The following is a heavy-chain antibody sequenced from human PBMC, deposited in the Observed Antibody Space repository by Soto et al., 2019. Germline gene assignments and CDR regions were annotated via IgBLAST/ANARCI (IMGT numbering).Heavy chain of an antibody. CDR1: GFTFSSYW. J-gene: IGHJ4*02. CDR2: IKQDGSVA. V-gene: IGHV3-7*01. Sequence: PGGSLRLSCEASGFTFSSYWMNWVRQAPGKGLEWVANIKQDGSVAYYVDSVKGRFTISRDNAKNSLYLQMNSLRAEDTALYSCARDRDNYYDTSGPSDHWGQGTLVTVSS. CDR3: ARDRDNYYDTSGPSDH. D-gene: IGHD3-22*01.